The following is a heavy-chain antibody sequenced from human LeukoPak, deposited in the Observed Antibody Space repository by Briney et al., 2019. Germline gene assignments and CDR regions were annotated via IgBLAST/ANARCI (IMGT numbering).Heavy chain of an antibody. J-gene: IGHJ4*02. CDR1: GDSISSSHHY. CDR3: ARDHRYSSSSLGIDY. CDR2: LYYSGTT. Sequence: SETLSLTCSVSGDSISSSHHYWGWIRQPPGKGLEWIGSLYYSGTTYYSPSLNSRLTLSVDTSKNQFSLTLTSVAAADTAVYYCARDHRYSSSSLGIDYWGQGTLVTVSS. D-gene: IGHD6-6*01. V-gene: IGHV4-39*07.